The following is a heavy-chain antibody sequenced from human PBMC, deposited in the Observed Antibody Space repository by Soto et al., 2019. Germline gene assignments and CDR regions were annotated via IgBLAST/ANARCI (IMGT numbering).Heavy chain of an antibody. V-gene: IGHV3-66*01. Sequence: EVQLVESGGGLVQPGGSLRLSCAASGFTVSSNYMSWVRQAPGKGLEWGSVIYSGGSTYYADSVKGRFTISRDNSKNTLYIQMNSLRAEDTAVYYCARDPGRFSYGSGSSQRGFDYWGQGTLVTVSS. CDR3: ARDPGRFSYGSGSSQRGFDY. CDR1: GFTVSSNY. J-gene: IGHJ4*02. D-gene: IGHD3-10*01. CDR2: IYSGGST.